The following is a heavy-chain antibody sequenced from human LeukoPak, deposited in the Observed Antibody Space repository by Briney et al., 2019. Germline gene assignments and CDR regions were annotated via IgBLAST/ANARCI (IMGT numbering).Heavy chain of an antibody. D-gene: IGHD3-22*01. J-gene: IGHJ3*01. CDR2: IYPDDSDT. CDR3: ARPNITSYYDGRGYDAFDV. Sequence: GESLKISCKGSGYRFNAYWIAWVRQMPGKGLEWMGIIYPDDSDTRYSPSFQGQVTISADKSVRTAYLQWSSLKASDTAMYYCARPNITSYYDGRGYDAFDVWGQGTMVTVSS. V-gene: IGHV5-51*01. CDR1: GYRFNAYW.